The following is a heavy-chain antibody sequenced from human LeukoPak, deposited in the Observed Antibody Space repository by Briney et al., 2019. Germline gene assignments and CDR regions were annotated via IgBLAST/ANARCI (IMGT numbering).Heavy chain of an antibody. CDR1: GDSVSSNSAA. V-gene: IGHV6-1*01. CDR3: AAALWFGEFDAFDI. J-gene: IGHJ3*02. D-gene: IGHD3-10*01. CDR2: TYYRSKWYN. Sequence: SQTLSLTCAISGDSVSSNSAAWNWIRQSPSRGLEWLGGTYYRSKWYNDYAVSVKSRITINPDTSKNQFSLKLSSVTAADTAVYYCAAALWFGEFDAFDIWGQGTMVTVSS.